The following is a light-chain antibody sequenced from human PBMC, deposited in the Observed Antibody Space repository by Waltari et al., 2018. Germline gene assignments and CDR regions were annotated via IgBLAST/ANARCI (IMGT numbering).Light chain of an antibody. CDR1: QDISKY. CDR3: QQYDILPVT. V-gene: IGKV1-33*01. CDR2: GAS. Sequence: DIQMTQSPSSLSASVRDRVTITCQASQDISKYLSWYQQKPGKAPKLLIYGASNLETGVPSRFSGSGSRTDFTFTISSLQPEDVATYYCQQYDILPVTFGQGTKVEIK. J-gene: IGKJ1*01.